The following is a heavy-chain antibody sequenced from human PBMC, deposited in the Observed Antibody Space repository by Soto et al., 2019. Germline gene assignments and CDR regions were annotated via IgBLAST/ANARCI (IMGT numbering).Heavy chain of an antibody. Sequence: PGGSLRLSCAASGFTFSSYGMNWVRQAPGKGLEWVSSISSDSTYIYYAESVKGRFTISRDNAKSSLYLQMNSLRVEDTAVYYCAKNRGRDYWGQGTLVTVSS. CDR2: ISSDSTYI. D-gene: IGHD3-10*01. V-gene: IGHV3-21*01. CDR3: AKNRGRDY. J-gene: IGHJ4*02. CDR1: GFTFSSYG.